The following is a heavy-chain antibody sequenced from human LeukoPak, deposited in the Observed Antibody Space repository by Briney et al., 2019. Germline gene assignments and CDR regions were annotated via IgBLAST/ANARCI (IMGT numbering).Heavy chain of an antibody. Sequence: GGSLRLSCAASGFTVSSNYMSWVRQAPGKGLEWVSVIYSGGSTYYADSVKGRFTISRDNSKNTLCLQMNSLRAEDTAVYYCARVNSARGALDYWGQGTLVTVSS. J-gene: IGHJ4*02. V-gene: IGHV3-53*01. CDR1: GFTVSSNY. D-gene: IGHD3-10*01. CDR2: IYSGGST. CDR3: ARVNSARGALDY.